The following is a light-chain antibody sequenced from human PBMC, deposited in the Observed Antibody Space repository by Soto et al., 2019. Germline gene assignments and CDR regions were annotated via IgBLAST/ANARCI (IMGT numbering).Light chain of an antibody. CDR3: QQSYSTPYT. V-gene: IGKV1-39*01. J-gene: IGKJ5*01. CDR2: AAS. Sequence: DIQMTQSPSSLSASVGSRVSITCRASQSISSYLNWYQQKPGKAPKLLIYAASSLQSGVPSRFSGSGSGTDFTLTITSLQHEDFATYYCQQSYSTPYTFGQGTRLEIK. CDR1: QSISSY.